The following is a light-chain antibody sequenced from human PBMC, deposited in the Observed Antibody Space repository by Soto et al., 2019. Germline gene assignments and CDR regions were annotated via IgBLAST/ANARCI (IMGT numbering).Light chain of an antibody. Sequence: DIVMTQSPDSLAVSLGERATINCKSSQTVLYSSSNKNYLAWYQQKPGQPPKLLIYWASTRESGVPDRCSGSGSATDFTLTISSLQAEDVAVYYCQQYYSSPTFGQGPKVEIK. V-gene: IGKV4-1*01. J-gene: IGKJ1*01. CDR1: QTVLYSSSNKNY. CDR3: QQYYSSPT. CDR2: WAS.